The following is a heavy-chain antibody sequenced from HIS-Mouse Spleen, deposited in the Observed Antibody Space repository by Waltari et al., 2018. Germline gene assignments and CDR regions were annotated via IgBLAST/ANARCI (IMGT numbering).Heavy chain of an antibody. CDR1: GYSISSGYY. CDR2: SYHSGST. J-gene: IGHJ1*01. V-gene: IGHV4-38-2*02. D-gene: IGHD2-8*01. CDR3: ARDSWAYAIEYFQH. Sequence: QVQLQESGPGLVKPSETLSLTYTVSGYSISSGYYWGWIRQPPGKGLEWIGSSYHSGSTYYNPSLKRRVTISVETSKNQFSLKLSSVTAADTAVYYCARDSWAYAIEYFQHWGQGTLVTVSS.